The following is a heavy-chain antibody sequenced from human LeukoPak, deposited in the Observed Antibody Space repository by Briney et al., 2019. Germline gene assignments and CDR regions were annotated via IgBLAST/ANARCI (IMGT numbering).Heavy chain of an antibody. CDR1: GFTFSSYD. D-gene: IGHD4-17*01. J-gene: IGHJ4*02. CDR2: ISGSGGST. CDR3: AKGPGLFYGDYVRYFDY. V-gene: IGHV3-23*01. Sequence: GGSPRLSCAASGFTFSSYDMSWVRQAPGKGLEWVSAISGSGGSTYYADSVKGRFTISRDNSKNTLYLQMNSLRAEDTAVYYCAKGPGLFYGDYVRYFDYWGQGTLVTVSS.